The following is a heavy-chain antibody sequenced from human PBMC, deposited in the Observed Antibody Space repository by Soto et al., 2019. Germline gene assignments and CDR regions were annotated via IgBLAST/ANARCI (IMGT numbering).Heavy chain of an antibody. CDR3: AMTLLRYASHPNYYYYCGMDV. V-gene: IGHV3-30*03. J-gene: IGHJ6*02. Sequence: QVQLVESGGGVVQPGRSLRLSCAASGFTFSSYGMHWVRQAPGKGLEWVAVISYDGSNKYYADSVKGRFTISRDNSKNTLYLQMNSLRAEDTAVYYCAMTLLRYASHPNYYYYCGMDVWGQGATVTVSS. D-gene: IGHD3-22*01. CDR1: GFTFSSYG. CDR2: ISYDGSNK.